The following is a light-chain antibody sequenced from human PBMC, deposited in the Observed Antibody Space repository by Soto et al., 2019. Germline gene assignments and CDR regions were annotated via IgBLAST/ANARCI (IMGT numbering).Light chain of an antibody. CDR3: QQYNNWPPWT. Sequence: TLSFSPGERATLSCKASQSVSSYLAWYQQKPGQAPRLLMYEASTRATGIPARFSGGGSGTDFTLTISSRQSEDFAVYYCQQYNNWPPWTFGQGTKVDI. J-gene: IGKJ1*01. V-gene: IGKV3D-15*01. CDR1: QSVSSY. CDR2: EAS.